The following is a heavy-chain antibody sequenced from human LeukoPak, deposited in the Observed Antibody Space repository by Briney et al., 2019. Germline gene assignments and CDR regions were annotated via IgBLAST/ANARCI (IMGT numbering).Heavy chain of an antibody. J-gene: IGHJ3*02. V-gene: IGHV1-69*13. CDR1: GGTFSCYA. CDR3: ARDPYYYDSSGKWVDAFDI. D-gene: IGHD3-22*01. Sequence: SVKVSCKASGGTFSCYAISWVRQAPGQGLEWMGGIIPIFGTANYAQKFQGRVTITADESTSTAYMELSSLRSEDTAVYYCARDPYYYDSSGKWVDAFDIWGQGTMVTVSS. CDR2: IIPIFGTA.